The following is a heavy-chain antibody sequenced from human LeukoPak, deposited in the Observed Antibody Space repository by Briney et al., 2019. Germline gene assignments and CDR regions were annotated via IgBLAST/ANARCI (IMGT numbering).Heavy chain of an antibody. Sequence: GASVKVSCKASGGTFSSYAISWVRQAPGQGLEWMGRIIPILGIANYAQKFQDRVTITADKSTSTAYMELSSLRSEDTAVYYCARGYSSSWFDYWGQGTLVTVSS. CDR2: IIPILGIA. V-gene: IGHV1-69*04. J-gene: IGHJ4*02. CDR3: ARGYSSSWFDY. D-gene: IGHD6-13*01. CDR1: GGTFSSYA.